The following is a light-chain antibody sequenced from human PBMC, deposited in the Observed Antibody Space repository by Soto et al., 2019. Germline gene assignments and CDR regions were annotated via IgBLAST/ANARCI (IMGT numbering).Light chain of an antibody. J-gene: IGLJ2*01. CDR2: DVT. V-gene: IGLV2-14*01. CDR1: SSDVGDYNY. CDR3: SSYTSSSTDVV. Sequence: QSALTQPASVSGSPGQSITISCTGTSSDVGDYNYVSWFQQHPDRAPKLMIYDVTNRPSGVSNRFSGSKSGNTASLTISGLQAEDEADYYCSSYTSSSTDVVFGGGTKLTVL.